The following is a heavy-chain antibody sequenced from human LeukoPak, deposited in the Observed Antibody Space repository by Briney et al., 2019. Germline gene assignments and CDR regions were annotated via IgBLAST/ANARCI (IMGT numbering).Heavy chain of an antibody. Sequence: PGGSLRLSCTASGFTFGDYAMSWVRQAPGKGLEGVGVIRSKAYGGTTEYAASVKGRFTISRDDSKSIAYLQMNSLKTEDTAVYYCSYDFWSGYYPSLDYWGQGTLVTVSS. V-gene: IGHV3-49*04. CDR2: IRSKAYGGTT. J-gene: IGHJ4*02. CDR1: GFTFGDYA. CDR3: SYDFWSGYYPSLDY. D-gene: IGHD3-3*01.